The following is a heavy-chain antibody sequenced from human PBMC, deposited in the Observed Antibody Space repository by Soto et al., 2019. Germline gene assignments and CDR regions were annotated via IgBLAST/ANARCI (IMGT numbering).Heavy chain of an antibody. V-gene: IGHV1-18*04. CDR2: ISAYNGNT. CDR3: ARAAFDLYYYYYYMDV. D-gene: IGHD3-9*01. Sequence: ASVKVSCKASGYSFTGYSMHWVRQAPGQGLEWMGWISAYNGNTNYAQKLQGRVTMTTDTSTSTAYMELRSLRSDDTAVYYCARAAFDLYYYYYYMDVWGKGTTVTVSS. J-gene: IGHJ6*03. CDR1: GYSFTGYS.